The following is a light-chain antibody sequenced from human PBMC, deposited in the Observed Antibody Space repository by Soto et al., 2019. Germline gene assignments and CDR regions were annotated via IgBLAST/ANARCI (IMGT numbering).Light chain of an antibody. V-gene: IGKV3-11*01. J-gene: IGKJ2*01. CDR1: QSVSSY. CDR2: DAS. Sequence: EIVLTQSPATLSLSPGERATLSCRASQSVSSYLAWYQQKPGQAPRLLIYDASNRATGIPARFSGSGSGTDFTLTIRSLEPEDFAVYCCQQRSNWPRYTFGQGTKLEIK. CDR3: QQRSNWPRYT.